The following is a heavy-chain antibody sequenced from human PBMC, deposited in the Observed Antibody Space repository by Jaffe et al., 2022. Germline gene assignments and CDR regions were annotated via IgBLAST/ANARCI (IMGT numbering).Heavy chain of an antibody. D-gene: IGHD5-18*01. J-gene: IGHJ4*02. CDR2: IYTSGST. CDR3: ASLLSGYSYGGARYFDY. Sequence: QVQLQESGPGLVKPSQTLSLTCTVSGGSISSGSYYWSWIRQPAGKGLEWIGRIYTSGSTNYNPSLKSRVTISVDTSKNQFSLKLSSVTAADTAVYYCASLLSGYSYGGARYFDYWGQGTLVTVSS. V-gene: IGHV4-61*02. CDR1: GGSISSGSYY.